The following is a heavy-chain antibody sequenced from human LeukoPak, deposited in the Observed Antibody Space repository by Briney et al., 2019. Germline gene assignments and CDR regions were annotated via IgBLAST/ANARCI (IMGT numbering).Heavy chain of an antibody. D-gene: IGHD2-15*01. CDR2: IYYSGST. Sequence: SETLSLTCTVSGGSISSSSYYWGWIRQPPGKGLEWIGSIYYSGSTYYNPSLKSRVTISVDTPKNQFSLKLSSVTAADTAVYYCARSGRYCSGGSCYHKLFDYWGQGTLVTVSS. CDR1: GGSISSSSYY. CDR3: ARSGRYCSGGSCYHKLFDY. V-gene: IGHV4-39*01. J-gene: IGHJ4*02.